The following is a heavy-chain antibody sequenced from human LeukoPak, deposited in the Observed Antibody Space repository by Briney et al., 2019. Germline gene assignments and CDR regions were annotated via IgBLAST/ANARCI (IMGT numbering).Heavy chain of an antibody. J-gene: IGHJ6*02. CDR1: GCSFSDYE. Sequence: PGGSLRLSCAASGCSFSDYEMNWVRRAPGKGLEWVSYISSYGNTIYYADSVQGRFTISRDNAKNSVYLQLSGLRAEDTALYFCARLPHGSGDKYSPSYYYGLDVWGLGTTVTVSS. D-gene: IGHD3-10*01. V-gene: IGHV3-48*03. CDR2: ISSYGNTI. CDR3: ARLPHGSGDKYSPSYYYGLDV.